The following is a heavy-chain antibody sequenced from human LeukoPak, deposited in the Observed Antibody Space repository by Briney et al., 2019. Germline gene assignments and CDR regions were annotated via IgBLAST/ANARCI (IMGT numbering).Heavy chain of an antibody. Sequence: GSLRLSCAASGFIFSTYNMKWVRQAPGKGLEWVAVISYDGSNKHYADSVKGRFTISRDNSKNTLYLQMNSLRAEDTAVYYCAKDRRAAVVVVAATTGLFDYWGQGTLVTVSS. CDR2: ISYDGSNK. J-gene: IGHJ4*02. CDR1: GFIFSTYN. CDR3: AKDRRAAVVVVAATTGLFDY. D-gene: IGHD2-15*01. V-gene: IGHV3-30*18.